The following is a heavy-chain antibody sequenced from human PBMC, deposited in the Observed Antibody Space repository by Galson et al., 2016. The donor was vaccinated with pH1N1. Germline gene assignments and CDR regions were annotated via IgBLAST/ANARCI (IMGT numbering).Heavy chain of an antibody. V-gene: IGHV3-11*04. CDR3: ARERAFGGVIEY. D-gene: IGHD3-16*01. J-gene: IGHJ4*02. Sequence: SLRLSCAASGFTFSDYCMTWIRQAPGKGLDWVSHICSSGSNIFYADSVKGRVTISRGDARNTLFLQMDSLRVEDTAVYYCARERAFGGVIEYWGQGTLVTVSS. CDR2: ICSSGSNI. CDR1: GFTFSDYC.